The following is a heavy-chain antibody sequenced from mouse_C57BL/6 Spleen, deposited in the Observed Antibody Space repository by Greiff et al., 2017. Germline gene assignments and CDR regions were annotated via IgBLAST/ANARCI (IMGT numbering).Heavy chain of an antibody. Sequence: VQLQQSGAELVRPGASVKLSCTASGFNIKDDYMHWVKQRPEQGLEWIGWIDPENGDTEYASKFQGKATITADTSSNTAYLQLSSLTSEDTAVYYCTIYGNYVYAMDYWGQGTSVTVSS. CDR1: GFNIKDDY. CDR3: TIYGNYVYAMDY. V-gene: IGHV14-4*01. D-gene: IGHD2-1*01. CDR2: IDPENGDT. J-gene: IGHJ4*01.